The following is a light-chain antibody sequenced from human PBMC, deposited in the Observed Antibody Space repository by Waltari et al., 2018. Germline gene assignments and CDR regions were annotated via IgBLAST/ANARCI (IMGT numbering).Light chain of an antibody. CDR1: SSDVGYYDD. V-gene: IGLV2-11*01. CDR2: DVN. Sequence: QSALTQPHSVSGSPGQSVTISCTGTSSDVGYYDDVCWYQQPPGKAPKFVIYDVNKRPSGVPDRFSGSKSGNTASLTISGLQADDEADYYCCSCAGTCIFIFFGGGTKLTVL. J-gene: IGLJ2*01. CDR3: CSCAGTCIFIF.